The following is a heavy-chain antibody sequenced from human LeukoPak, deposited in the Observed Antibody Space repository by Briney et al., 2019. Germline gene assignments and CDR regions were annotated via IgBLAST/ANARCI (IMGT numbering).Heavy chain of an antibody. CDR1: GGSISSNSYY. D-gene: IGHD2-2*01. J-gene: IGHJ5*02. Sequence: SETLSLTCAVSGGSISSNSYYWGWIRQPPGKGLEWIGSIYYSGSTYYNPSLKSRVTTSVDTSKNQFSLKLSSVTAADTAVYYCATSPVTLNWFDPWGQGTLVTVSS. CDR3: ATSPVTLNWFDP. CDR2: IYYSGST. V-gene: IGHV4-39*01.